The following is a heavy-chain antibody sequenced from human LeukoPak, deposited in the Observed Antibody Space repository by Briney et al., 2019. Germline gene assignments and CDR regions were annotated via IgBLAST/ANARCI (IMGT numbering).Heavy chain of an antibody. CDR1: GFSFTMYG. J-gene: IGHJ4*02. D-gene: IGHD6-19*01. CDR2: ISTDGYNE. V-gene: IGHV3-30*18. CDR3: AKDQIGWAPGYVSGPLDQ. Sequence: PGGSLRPSCAASGFSFTMYGIHWVRQAPGKGLEWVAVISTDGYNEYYANSVKGRFTISRDNSKNTVYLQMTSLRTEDTAVYYCAKDQIGWAPGYVSGPLDQWGQGTLVTVSS.